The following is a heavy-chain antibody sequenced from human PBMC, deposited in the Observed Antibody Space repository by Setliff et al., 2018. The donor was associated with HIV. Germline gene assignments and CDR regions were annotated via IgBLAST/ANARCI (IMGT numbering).Heavy chain of an antibody. CDR2: IYYSGST. CDR1: GGSISSSSYY. Sequence: SETLSLTCTVSGGSISSSSYYWGWIRQPPGKGLEWIGSIYYSGSTYYNPSLKSRVTISVDTSKNQFSLKLSSVTAADTAVYYCARLGQLGGAFDIWGQGTMVTVSS. V-gene: IGHV4-39*01. CDR3: ARLGQLGGAFDI. D-gene: IGHD6-6*01. J-gene: IGHJ3*02.